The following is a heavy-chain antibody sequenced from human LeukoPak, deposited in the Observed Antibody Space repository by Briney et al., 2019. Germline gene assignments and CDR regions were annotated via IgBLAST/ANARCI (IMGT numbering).Heavy chain of an antibody. V-gene: IGHV1-2*04. D-gene: IGHD5-18*01. Sequence: ASVKVSCKASGYTFTGCYMHWVRQAPGQGLEWMGWNNPNSGGTNYAQKFQGWVTMTRDTSISTAYMELSRLRSDDTAVYYCARGEDTAMVRNYYGTDVWGKGTTVTVSS. CDR1: GYTFTGCY. J-gene: IGHJ6*04. CDR3: ARGEDTAMVRNYYGTDV. CDR2: NNPNSGGT.